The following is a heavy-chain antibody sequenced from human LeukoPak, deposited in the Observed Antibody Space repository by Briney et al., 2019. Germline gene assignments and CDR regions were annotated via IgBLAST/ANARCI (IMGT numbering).Heavy chain of an antibody. CDR3: AREMGSGYPHFDY. D-gene: IGHD3-3*01. J-gene: IGHJ4*02. CDR1: GFTFSNYW. Sequence: GGSLRLSCAASGFTFSNYWMSWVRQAPWKGLEWVANMKQDGSEIHYVDSVKGRFTISRDNAKNSLYLQMNSLRVEDTAVYYCAREMGSGYPHFDYWGQGTLVTVSS. CDR2: MKQDGSEI. V-gene: IGHV3-7*01.